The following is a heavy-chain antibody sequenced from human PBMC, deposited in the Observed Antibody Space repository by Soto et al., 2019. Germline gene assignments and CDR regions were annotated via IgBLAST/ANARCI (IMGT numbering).Heavy chain of an antibody. CDR2: IYWDGDR. Sequence: QITLKESGPPLVKPTQTLTLTCTFSGFSLSTSGAAVGWIRQPPGRALEWLALIYWDGDRGYNPSLQSRLTIDKDTSRNQVALTLTSVDPADTATYYCAHRATMTIFGLIIDNGVWFDPWGQGTLVIVSS. V-gene: IGHV2-5*02. J-gene: IGHJ5*02. CDR1: GFSLSTSGAA. D-gene: IGHD3-3*01. CDR3: AHRATMTIFGLIIDNGVWFDP.